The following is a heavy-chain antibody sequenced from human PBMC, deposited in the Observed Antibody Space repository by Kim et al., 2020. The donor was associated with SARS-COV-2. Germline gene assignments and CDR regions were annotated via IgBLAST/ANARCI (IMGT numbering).Heavy chain of an antibody. D-gene: IGHD6-19*01. Sequence: SGKVSCKASGGTFSSYAISWVRQAPGQGLEWMGGIIPIFGTANYAQKFQGRVTITADESTSTAYMELSSLRSEDTAVYYCARDRGGWYSSGWYRGYYYYGMDVWGQGTTVTVSS. CDR3: ARDRGGWYSSGWYRGYYYYGMDV. V-gene: IGHV1-69*13. J-gene: IGHJ6*02. CDR2: IIPIFGTA. CDR1: GGTFSSYA.